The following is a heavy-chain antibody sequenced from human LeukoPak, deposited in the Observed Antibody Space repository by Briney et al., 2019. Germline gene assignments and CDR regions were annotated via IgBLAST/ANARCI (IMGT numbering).Heavy chain of an antibody. J-gene: IGHJ4*02. D-gene: IGHD6-13*01. Sequence: SVKVSCKASGGTFSSYAISWVRQAPGQGLEWMGRIIPILGIANYAQKFQGRVTITADKSTSTAYMELSSLRSEDTAVYYCATAAGPTYYFDYWGQGTLVTVSS. CDR3: ATAAGPTYYFDY. V-gene: IGHV1-69*04. CDR1: GGTFSSYA. CDR2: IIPILGIA.